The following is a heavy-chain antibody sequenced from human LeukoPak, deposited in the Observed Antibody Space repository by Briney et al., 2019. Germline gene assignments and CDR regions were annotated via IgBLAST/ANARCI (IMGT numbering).Heavy chain of an antibody. D-gene: IGHD4-23*01. CDR3: ARRAGGYSHPYDY. V-gene: IGHV3-53*01. Sequence: GGSLRLSCAASGFTLTDAWMTWVRQAPGKGLEWGSLIYSGGSTDYTDSVKGRFTISRDNSKNTLYLQMNSLRAEDTAVYYCARRAGGYSHPYDYWGQGTLVTVSS. CDR2: IYSGGST. CDR1: GFTLTDAW. J-gene: IGHJ4*02.